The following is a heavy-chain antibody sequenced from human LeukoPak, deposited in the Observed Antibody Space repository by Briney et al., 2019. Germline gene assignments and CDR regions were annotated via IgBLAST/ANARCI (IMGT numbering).Heavy chain of an antibody. CDR2: IYYSGST. Sequence: SETLSRTCTVSGGSISSGDYYWSWIRQHPGKGLEWIGYIYYSGSTYYNPSLKSRVTISVDTSKNQFSLKLSSVTAADTAVYYCARRLSANWYFDLWGRGTLVTVSS. CDR1: GGSISSGDYY. V-gene: IGHV4-31*03. CDR3: ARRLSANWYFDL. J-gene: IGHJ2*01. D-gene: IGHD2/OR15-2a*01.